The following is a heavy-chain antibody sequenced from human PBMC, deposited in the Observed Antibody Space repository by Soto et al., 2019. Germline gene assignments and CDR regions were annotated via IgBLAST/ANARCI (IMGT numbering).Heavy chain of an antibody. Sequence: PSETLSLTCGVSGGSIGSDGYSWSWIRQSPGKGLEWIGHIYHSGSTYYNPSLKRRVTITVDTSKNQLSLKLRSMTAADTAVYFCARTFYFDSRGYYYFFFDYWGQGALVTVSS. J-gene: IGHJ4*02. V-gene: IGHV4-30-2*06. CDR2: IYHSGST. CDR1: GGSIGSDGYS. D-gene: IGHD3-22*01. CDR3: ARTFYFDSRGYYYFFFDY.